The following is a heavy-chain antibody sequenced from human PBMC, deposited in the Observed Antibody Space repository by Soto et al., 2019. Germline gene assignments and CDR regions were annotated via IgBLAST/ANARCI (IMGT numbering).Heavy chain of an antibody. CDR3: ARDWGYCSSSSCREPALDV. D-gene: IGHD2-2*01. CDR1: SGSVSSGGFS. V-gene: IGHV4-30-2*01. Sequence: QLQLQESASGLVRPSQTLSLTCAVSSGSVSSGGFSWNWIRQPPGKGLEWIGYVYQSGSTYYNPSLKGRVSISLDRSKNQFSLTLKSVTAADTAVYYCARDWGYCSSSSCREPALDVWGQGTMVTVSS. CDR2: VYQSGST. J-gene: IGHJ3*01.